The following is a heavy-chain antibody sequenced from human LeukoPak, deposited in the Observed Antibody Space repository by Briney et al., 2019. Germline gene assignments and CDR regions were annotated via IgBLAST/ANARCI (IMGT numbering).Heavy chain of an antibody. D-gene: IGHD2-15*01. CDR1: GFTFSSYA. Sequence: GGSLRLSCAASGFTFSSYAMSWVRQAPGQGLEWVSAISGSGGSTCYADSVKGRFTISRDNSKNTLYLQMNSLRAEDTAVYYCAKSVAPYCSGGSCFDAFDIWGQGTMVTASS. J-gene: IGHJ3*02. V-gene: IGHV3-23*01. CDR2: ISGSGGST. CDR3: AKSVAPYCSGGSCFDAFDI.